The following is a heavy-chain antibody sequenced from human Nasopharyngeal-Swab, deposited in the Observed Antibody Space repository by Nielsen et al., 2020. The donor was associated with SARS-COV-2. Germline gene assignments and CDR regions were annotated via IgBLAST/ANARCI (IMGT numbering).Heavy chain of an antibody. Sequence: WIRQPPGKGLEWVAVISYDGSNKYYADSVKGRFTISRDNSKNTLYLQMNSLRADDTAVYYCAREGQIGVVISGGAFDMWGQGTMVTVSS. CDR3: AREGQIGVVISGGAFDM. D-gene: IGHD3-3*01. V-gene: IGHV3-30*04. CDR2: ISYDGSNK. J-gene: IGHJ3*02.